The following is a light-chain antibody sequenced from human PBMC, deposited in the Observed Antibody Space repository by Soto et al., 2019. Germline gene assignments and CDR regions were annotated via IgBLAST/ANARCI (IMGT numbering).Light chain of an antibody. CDR3: QQYGSSGT. J-gene: IGKJ1*01. CDR1: QSVSNNY. Sequence: SVLTQYPGTLSLSPGERATLSCRASQSVSNNYLAWYQQKPGQAPRLLIYGASNRATGIPDRFSGSGSGTDFTLTISRLEPEDFAVYYCQQYGSSGTFGQGTKVDIK. V-gene: IGKV3-20*01. CDR2: GAS.